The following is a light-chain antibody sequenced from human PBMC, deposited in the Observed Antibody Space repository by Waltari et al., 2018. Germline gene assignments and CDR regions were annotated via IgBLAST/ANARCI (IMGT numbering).Light chain of an antibody. CDR2: VNSDGSH. V-gene: IGLV4-69*01. CDR1: SGHYSNV. CDR3: QTGGHGTWV. Sequence: QLVLTQSPSASASLGASLTLTCTLSSGHYSNVIAWLQQLPEKGPRYLMKVNSDGSHSRGNEIPDRFSGSSSGAERYLTISSLQSEDEADYYCQTGGHGTWVFGGGTKLTVL. J-gene: IGLJ3*02.